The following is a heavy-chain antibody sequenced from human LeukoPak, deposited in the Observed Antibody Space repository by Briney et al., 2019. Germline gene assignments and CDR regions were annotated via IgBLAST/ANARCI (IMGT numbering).Heavy chain of an antibody. Sequence: GGSLRLSCAASGFTFNIHAMSWVRQAPGKGLEWVSTISGSGGSTSYADSVKGRFTIARDNSTKTLNLQMNSLRAEDTAVNYCAKGGSSGYWYDAFDIWGQGTMVTVSS. CDR1: GFTFNIHA. D-gene: IGHD3-22*01. CDR3: AKGGSSGYWYDAFDI. V-gene: IGHV3-23*01. CDR2: ISGSGGST. J-gene: IGHJ3*02.